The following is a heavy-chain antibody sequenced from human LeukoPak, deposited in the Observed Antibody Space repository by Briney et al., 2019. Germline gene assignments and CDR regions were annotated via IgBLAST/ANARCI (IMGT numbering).Heavy chain of an antibody. Sequence: GGSLRLSCAASGFTFSSYAMSWDRQAPGKGLEWVSAISGSGANTYYADSVKGRFTTSRDNSKNTVYLQMNSLRAEDTAVYYCAKRRNDFWSGLNYWGQGTLVTVSS. D-gene: IGHD3-3*01. J-gene: IGHJ4*02. V-gene: IGHV3-23*01. CDR3: AKRRNDFWSGLNY. CDR2: ISGSGANT. CDR1: GFTFSSYA.